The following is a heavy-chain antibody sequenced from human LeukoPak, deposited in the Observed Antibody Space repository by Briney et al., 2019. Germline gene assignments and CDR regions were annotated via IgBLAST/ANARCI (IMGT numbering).Heavy chain of an antibody. CDR2: ISGSGGST. D-gene: IGHD2-15*01. J-gene: IGHJ4*02. V-gene: IGHV3-23*01. Sequence: GGSLRLSCAASGFTFSSYAMSWVRQAPGKGLEWVSAISGSGGSTYYADSVKGRFTISRDNSKNTLYLQMNRLRAEDTAVYYCAKEGIVVVVAAPIDYWGQGTLVTVSS. CDR1: GFTFSSYA. CDR3: AKEGIVVVVAAPIDY.